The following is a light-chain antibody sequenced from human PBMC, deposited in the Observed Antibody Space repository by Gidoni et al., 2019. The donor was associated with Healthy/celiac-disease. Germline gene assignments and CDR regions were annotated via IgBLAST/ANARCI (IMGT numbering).Light chain of an antibody. CDR3: QQYYSTPPWT. CDR1: QSVLYSSNNKNY. CDR2: WAS. V-gene: IGKV4-1*01. J-gene: IGKJ1*01. Sequence: DIVMTQSPYSLAVSLGESATINCKSSQSVLYSSNNKNYLAWYQQKPGQPPKLLIYWASTRESGVPDRFSGSGSGTDFTLTISSLQAEDVAVYYCQQYYSTPPWTFGQGTKVEIK.